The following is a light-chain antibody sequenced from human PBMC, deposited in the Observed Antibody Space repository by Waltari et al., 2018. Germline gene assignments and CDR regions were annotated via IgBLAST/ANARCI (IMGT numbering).Light chain of an antibody. CDR3: QQYSTYPMYT. J-gene: IGKJ2*01. V-gene: IGKV1-5*03. CDR2: QAS. CDR1: QSVSSW. Sequence: DIQMTQSPSALSASVGDRVTITCRASQSVSSWLAWHQQKSGKAPKLLISQASSLESGVPSRFSGSGSGTDFTFTISSLQPDDSATYYCQQYSTYPMYTFGQGTKLEIK.